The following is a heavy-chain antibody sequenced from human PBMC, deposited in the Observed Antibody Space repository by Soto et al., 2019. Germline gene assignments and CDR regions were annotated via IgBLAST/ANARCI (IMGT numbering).Heavy chain of an antibody. CDR1: GGSISSYY. CDR3: ARNCKGGSCYNNWFDP. CDR2: IYYSGST. V-gene: IGHV4-59*01. D-gene: IGHD2-15*01. J-gene: IGHJ5*02. Sequence: HSGTLSLTCTVSGGSISSYYGSWIRQPPGKGLEWIGYIYYSGSTNYNPSLKSRVTISVDTSKNQFSLKLSSVTAADTAVYYCARNCKGGSCYNNWFDPWGQGTLVTVSS.